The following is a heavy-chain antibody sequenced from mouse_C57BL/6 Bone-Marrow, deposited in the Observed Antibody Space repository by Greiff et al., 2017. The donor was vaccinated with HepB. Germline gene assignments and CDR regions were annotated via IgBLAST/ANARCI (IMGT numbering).Heavy chain of an antibody. J-gene: IGHJ4*01. D-gene: IGHD2-1*01. CDR3: ARNDLYYCNYVGGFDYAMDY. CDR2: IWSGGST. V-gene: IGHV2-2*01. Sequence: QVQLKQSGPGLVQPSQSLSITCTVSGFSLTSYGVHWVRQSPGKGLEWLGVIWSGGSTDYNAAFISRLSISKDNSKSQVFFKMNSLQADDTAIYYCARNDLYYCNYVGGFDYAMDYWGQGTSVTVSS. CDR1: GFSLTSYG.